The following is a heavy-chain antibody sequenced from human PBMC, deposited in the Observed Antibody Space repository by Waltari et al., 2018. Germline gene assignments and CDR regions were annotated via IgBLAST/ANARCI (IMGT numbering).Heavy chain of an antibody. CDR3: AGGLGYYYYYGMDV. D-gene: IGHD3-16*01. Sequence: EVQLVESGGGLVQPGGSLRLSCAASGFTFSSYWISWVRQAPGKGLEGVANIKQDGSEKYDVDSVKGRFTISRDNAKNSLYLQMNSLRAEDTAVYYCAGGLGYYYYYGMDVWGQGTTVTVSS. V-gene: IGHV3-7*01. J-gene: IGHJ6*02. CDR2: IKQDGSEK. CDR1: GFTFSSYW.